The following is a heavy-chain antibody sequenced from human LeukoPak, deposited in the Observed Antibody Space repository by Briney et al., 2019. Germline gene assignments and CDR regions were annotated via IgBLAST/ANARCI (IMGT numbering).Heavy chain of an antibody. CDR3: ARLDYSGTLP. J-gene: IGHJ5*02. CDR2: IYYSGST. D-gene: IGHD1-26*01. V-gene: IGHV4-30-4*01. CDR1: GGSISSGDYF. Sequence: SETLSLTCTVSGGSISSGDYFWSWIRQHPGKGLEWIGYIYYSGSTYYNPSLKSRVTISVDTSKNQFSLKLSSVTAADTAVYYCARLDYSGTLPWGQGPLATVSS.